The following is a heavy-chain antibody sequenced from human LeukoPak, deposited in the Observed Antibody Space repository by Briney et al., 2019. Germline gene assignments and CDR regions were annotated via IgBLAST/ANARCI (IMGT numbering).Heavy chain of an antibody. Sequence: GGSLRLSCAASGFTFSSYSMNWVRQAPGKGLEWVSYISSSSSTIYYADSVKGRFTISRDNAKNSLYLQMNSLRAEDTAVYYCARDRRRWLAQSWFDPWGQGTLVTVSS. CDR1: GFTFSSYS. CDR2: ISSSSSTI. D-gene: IGHD6-19*01. V-gene: IGHV3-48*01. J-gene: IGHJ5*02. CDR3: ARDRRRWLAQSWFDP.